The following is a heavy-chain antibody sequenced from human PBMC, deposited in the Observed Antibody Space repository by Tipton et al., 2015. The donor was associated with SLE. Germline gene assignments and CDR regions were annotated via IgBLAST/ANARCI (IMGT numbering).Heavy chain of an antibody. V-gene: IGHV4-31*03. D-gene: IGHD3-10*01. CDR1: GASISSGGYY. CDR3: ARRGGSLEN. J-gene: IGHJ4*02. Sequence: TLSLTCTVSGASISSGGYYWTWIRQYPGKGLEWIGFIYHSGSTYYNPSLKSRLTISVDMSKSQIFLNLTSVTAADTAVYYCARRGGSLENWGQGTLVTVSS. CDR2: IYHSGST.